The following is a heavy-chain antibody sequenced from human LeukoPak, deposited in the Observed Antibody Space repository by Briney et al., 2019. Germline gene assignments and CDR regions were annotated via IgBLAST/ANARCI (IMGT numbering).Heavy chain of an antibody. CDR3: ARLRSGSYYFDY. V-gene: IGHV4-31*03. Sequence: PSQTLSLTCTVSAGSISSGGYYWSWIRQHPGKGLEWIGYIYYSGSTYYNPSLKSRVIISVDTSKNQFSLKLSSVTAADTAVYSCARLRSGSYYFDYWGQGTLVTLSS. J-gene: IGHJ4*02. CDR2: IYYSGST. CDR1: AGSISSGGYY. D-gene: IGHD3-10*01.